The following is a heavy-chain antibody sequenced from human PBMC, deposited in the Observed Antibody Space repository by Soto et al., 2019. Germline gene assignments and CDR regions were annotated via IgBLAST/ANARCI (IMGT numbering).Heavy chain of an antibody. CDR1: GFTFSAYY. CDR3: ARDRGAVTGQYFDY. Sequence: QVQLEESGGGLVKPGGSLRLSCAASGFTFSAYYMSWIRQAPGKGLEYISCISSSGTSANYADSVKGRFTISRDNAKNSLYLQMNSLRAEDTAVYYCARDRGAVTGQYFDYWGQGALVTVSS. J-gene: IGHJ4*02. V-gene: IGHV3-11*05. D-gene: IGHD6-19*01. CDR2: ISSSGTSA.